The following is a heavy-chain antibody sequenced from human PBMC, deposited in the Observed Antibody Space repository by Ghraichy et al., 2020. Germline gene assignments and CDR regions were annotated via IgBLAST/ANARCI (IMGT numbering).Heavy chain of an antibody. D-gene: IGHD3-22*01. V-gene: IGHV3-21*01. J-gene: IGHJ4*02. CDR3: ASIYYFDTSGYPTSSTFDY. Sequence: GGSLRLSCEVSGFSFSSYSMNWVRQAPGKGLEWVSSISSSSSYIYYADSVKGRFTISRDNAKNSLYLQMNSLRGEDTAVYYCASIYYFDTSGYPTSSTFDYWGQGTLVTVSS. CDR2: ISSSSSYI. CDR1: GFSFSSYS.